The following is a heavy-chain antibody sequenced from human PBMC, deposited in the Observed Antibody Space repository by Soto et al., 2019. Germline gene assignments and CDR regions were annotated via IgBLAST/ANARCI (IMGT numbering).Heavy chain of an antibody. CDR2: ISYDGSNK. CDR1: GFTFSSYG. Sequence: PGGSLRLSCAASGFTFSSYGMHWVRQAPGKGLEWVAVISYDGSNKYYADSVKGRFTISRDNSKNTLYLQMNSLRAEDTAVYYCAKDRGGRTYYYYYGMDVWGQGTTVTVS. CDR3: AKDRGGRTYYYYYGMDV. V-gene: IGHV3-30*18. J-gene: IGHJ6*02. D-gene: IGHD2-15*01.